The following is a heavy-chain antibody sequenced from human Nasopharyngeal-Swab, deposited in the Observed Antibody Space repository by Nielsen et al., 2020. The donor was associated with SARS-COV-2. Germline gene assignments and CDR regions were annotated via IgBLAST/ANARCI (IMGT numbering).Heavy chain of an antibody. V-gene: IGHV3-23*01. D-gene: IGHD1-1*01. Sequence: GGSLRLSCAASGFTFSSHAMTWVRQAPGKGLEWVSTISGSGGSTYYADSVKGRFTISRDNSKNTLYLQMNSLRAEDTAVYYCAKAFTATTFIPLTDYYYGMDVWGQGTTVTVSS. CDR1: GFTFSSHA. CDR3: AKAFTATTFIPLTDYYYGMDV. J-gene: IGHJ6*02. CDR2: ISGSGGST.